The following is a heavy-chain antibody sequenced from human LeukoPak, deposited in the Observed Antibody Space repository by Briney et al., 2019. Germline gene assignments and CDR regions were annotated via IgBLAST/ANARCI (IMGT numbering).Heavy chain of an antibody. V-gene: IGHV1-2*02. CDR1: GYTFTGYY. D-gene: IGHD3-3*01. Sequence: ASAKVSCKASGYTFTGYYMHWVRQAPGQGLEWMGWINPNSGGTNYAQKFQGRVTMTRDTSISTAYMELSRLRSDDTAVYYCAREGYDFWSGLSADYWGQGTLVTVSS. J-gene: IGHJ4*02. CDR2: INPNSGGT. CDR3: AREGYDFWSGLSADY.